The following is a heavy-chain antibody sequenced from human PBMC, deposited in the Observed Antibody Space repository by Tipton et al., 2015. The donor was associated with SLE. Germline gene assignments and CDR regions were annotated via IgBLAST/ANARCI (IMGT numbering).Heavy chain of an antibody. CDR1: GGSISSSSYY. CDR3: AGYGDYLGY. Sequence: TLSLTCTVSGGSISSSSYYWGWIRQPPGKGLEWIGSIYYSGSTNYNPSLKSRVTISVDTSKNQFSLKLSSVTAADTAVYYCAGYGDYLGYWGQGTLVTVSS. CDR2: IYYSGST. V-gene: IGHV4-39*07. J-gene: IGHJ4*02. D-gene: IGHD4-17*01.